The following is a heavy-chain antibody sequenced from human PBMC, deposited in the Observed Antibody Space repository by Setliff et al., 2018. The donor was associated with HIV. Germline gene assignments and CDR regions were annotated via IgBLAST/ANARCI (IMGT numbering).Heavy chain of an antibody. CDR3: ALASIVSTARWNH. CDR1: GYTFSAYY. D-gene: IGHD1-26*01. V-gene: IGHV1-2*02. CDR2: INPNGGAT. J-gene: IGHJ5*02. Sequence: ASVKVSCKVSGYTFSAYYLHWVRRAPGQGLEWMGWINPNGGATKYAQNFQGRVTMTRDTSISTAYMDLSSLTSDDTAVYYCALASIVSTARWNHWGRGTLVTVSS.